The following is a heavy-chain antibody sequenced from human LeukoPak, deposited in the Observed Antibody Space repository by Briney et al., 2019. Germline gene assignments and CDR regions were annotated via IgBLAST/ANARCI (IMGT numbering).Heavy chain of an antibody. D-gene: IGHD1-26*01. J-gene: IGHJ6*03. CDR2: ISSSSSFI. CDR1: GFTFSRYS. CDR3: ARGRGAHYYYYYMDV. Sequence: PGGSLRLSCAASGFTFSRYSMNWVRQAPGKGLEWVSSISSSSSFIYYADSVKGRFTISRDNAKNSLYLQMNSLRAEDTAVYYCARGRGAHYYYYYMDVWGKGTTVTVSS. V-gene: IGHV3-21*01.